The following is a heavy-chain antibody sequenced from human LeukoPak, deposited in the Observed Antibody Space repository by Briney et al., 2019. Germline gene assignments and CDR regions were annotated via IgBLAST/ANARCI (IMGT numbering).Heavy chain of an antibody. CDR3: ARDDPYSSSWDY. J-gene: IGHJ4*02. D-gene: IGHD6-13*01. V-gene: IGHV3-30*04. CDR1: GFTFSSYS. Sequence: GGSLRLSCAASGFTFSSYSMNWIRQAPGKGLEWVAFISNDGSTKYYADSVKGRFTISRDNSRNSLYLQINSLRAEDTAVYYCARDDPYSSSWDYWGQGTLVTVSS. CDR2: ISNDGSTK.